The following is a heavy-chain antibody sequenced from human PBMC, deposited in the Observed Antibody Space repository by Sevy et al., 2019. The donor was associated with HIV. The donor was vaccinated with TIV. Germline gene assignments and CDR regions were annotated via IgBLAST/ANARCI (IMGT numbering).Heavy chain of an antibody. Sequence: GGSLRLSCVASGFTFSSYNMNWVRRAPGKGLEWVSSISSSSSYVYHADSVKGRFTISRDNAKNSLYLQMNSLRAEDTAVCYCAKWDADRRWFFDYWGQGTLVTVSS. V-gene: IGHV3-21*06. CDR1: GFTFSSYN. CDR3: AKWDADRRWFFDY. D-gene: IGHD1-26*01. J-gene: IGHJ4*02. CDR2: ISSSSSYV.